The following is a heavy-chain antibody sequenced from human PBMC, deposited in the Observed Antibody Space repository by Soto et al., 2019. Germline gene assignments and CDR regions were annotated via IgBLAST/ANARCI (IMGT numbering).Heavy chain of an antibody. D-gene: IGHD3-22*01. J-gene: IGHJ6*02. CDR1: GYTFTSYV. Sequence: QVQLVQSGAEVKKPGASVKVSCKASGYTFTSYVINWVRQATGQGLEWMGWMNPNSGNTGYAQKFQGSVTMTRNTSISTAYMELSSLRSEDTAVYYCARVWYYYDSSGYYYYYYGMDVWGQGTTVTVSS. V-gene: IGHV1-8*01. CDR3: ARVWYYYDSSGYYYYYYGMDV. CDR2: MNPNSGNT.